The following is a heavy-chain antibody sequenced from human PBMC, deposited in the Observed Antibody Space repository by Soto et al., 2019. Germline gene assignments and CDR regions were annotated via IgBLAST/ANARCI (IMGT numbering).Heavy chain of an antibody. D-gene: IGHD1-26*01. CDR2: IIPIFGTA. J-gene: IGHJ4*02. CDR1: GGTFSSYS. V-gene: IGHV1-69*01. CDR3: ARDGGRHSGGIDY. Sequence: QVQLVQSGAEVKQPGSSVKVSCKASGGTFSSYSINWVRQAPGQGLEWMGEIIPIFGTANYAQKFQGRVTITADESTSTAYTELSSLRSEDTAVYYCARDGGRHSGGIDYWGQGTLVTVSS.